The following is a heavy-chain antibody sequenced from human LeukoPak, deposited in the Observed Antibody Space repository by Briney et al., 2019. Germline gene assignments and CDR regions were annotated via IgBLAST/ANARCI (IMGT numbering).Heavy chain of an antibody. Sequence: GGSLRLSCAASGFNFRRFIMNWVPQAPGKGLEWVSSITGTSNYRYYSDSVRGRFTISRDNARNSLYLQMNGLRVEDTAVYFCAIWETDQGGEFDSWGQGTSVTVSS. CDR3: AIWETDQGGEFDS. CDR1: GFNFRRFI. V-gene: IGHV3-21*01. CDR2: ITGTSNYR. J-gene: IGHJ4*02. D-gene: IGHD3-16*01.